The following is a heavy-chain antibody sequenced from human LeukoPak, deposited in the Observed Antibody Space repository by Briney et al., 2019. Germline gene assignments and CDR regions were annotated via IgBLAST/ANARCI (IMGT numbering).Heavy chain of an antibody. Sequence: GGSLRLSCAASGFTFSSYSMNWVRQAPGKGLEWVSYISISSSTIYYADSVKGRFTISRDNAMNSLFLQMNSLRAEDTAVYYCARSVGSYFAFDIWGQGTMVTVSS. D-gene: IGHD1-26*01. V-gene: IGHV3-48*01. CDR2: ISISSSTI. CDR1: GFTFSSYS. J-gene: IGHJ3*02. CDR3: ARSVGSYFAFDI.